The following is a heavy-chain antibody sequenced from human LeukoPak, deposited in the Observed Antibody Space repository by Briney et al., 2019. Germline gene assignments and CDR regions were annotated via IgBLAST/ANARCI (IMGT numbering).Heavy chain of an antibody. Sequence: GGCLRLSCAASGFTFTSYAMSWVRQAPGKVLEWVSAISGSGGSTYYADSVKGRFTITRDNSKNTLYLQMHSLRAEDTAVYYCAKDGHILTGYQRPDGFDIWGQGTTVTVSS. V-gene: IGHV3-23*01. CDR1: GFTFTSYA. D-gene: IGHD3-9*01. CDR2: ISGSGGST. J-gene: IGHJ3*02. CDR3: AKDGHILTGYQRPDGFDI.